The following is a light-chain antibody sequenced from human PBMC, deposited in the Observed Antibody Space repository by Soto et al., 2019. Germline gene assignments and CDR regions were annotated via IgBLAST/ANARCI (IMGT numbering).Light chain of an antibody. V-gene: IGKV1-12*01. CDR2: GAS. CDR3: QQGDKFPLT. CDR1: QGISSR. J-gene: IGKJ2*01. Sequence: DIQMTQSPPSVSASVGDNVTVSCRASQGISSRLAWYQQKPGKAPKLLIYGASTVQSGVPSRFSGSGSATDFTLTIRSLQPEDFATYYWQQGDKFPLTFGQGTRVDI.